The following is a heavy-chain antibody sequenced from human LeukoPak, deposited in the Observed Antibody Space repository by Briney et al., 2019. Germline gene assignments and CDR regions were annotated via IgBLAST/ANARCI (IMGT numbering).Heavy chain of an antibody. D-gene: IGHD2-2*01. CDR1: GFTFSSYS. Sequence: GGSLRLSCAVSGFTFSSYSMNWVRQAPGKGLEWISYISSSSDTIYYADSVKGRFTISRDNAKNSLYLQMNSLRAEDTAVYYCARDTRGESDYWGQGTLVTVSS. CDR3: ARDTRGESDY. V-gene: IGHV3-48*04. CDR2: ISSSSDTI. J-gene: IGHJ4*02.